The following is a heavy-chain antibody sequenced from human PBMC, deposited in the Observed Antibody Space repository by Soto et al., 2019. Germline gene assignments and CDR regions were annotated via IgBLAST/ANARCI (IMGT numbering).Heavy chain of an antibody. Sequence: PGGSLRLSCAASGFTFSSHAMYWVRQAPGKGLEYVSTISTDGDSRNYAKSVKGRFTISRDNSKNTLYLQMNSLRAEDTAVYYCARDTYDFWSGYYSYYYYYGMDVWGQGTTVTVSS. D-gene: IGHD3-3*01. CDR2: ISTDGDSR. CDR3: ARDTYDFWSGYYSYYYYYGMDV. CDR1: GFTFSSHA. J-gene: IGHJ6*02. V-gene: IGHV3-64*01.